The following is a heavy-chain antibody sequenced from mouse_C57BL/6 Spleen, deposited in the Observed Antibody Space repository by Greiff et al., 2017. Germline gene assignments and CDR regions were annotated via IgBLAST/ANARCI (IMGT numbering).Heavy chain of an antibody. CDR1: GYTFTSYG. CDR3: ARRGNTVLDRVFDC. Sequence: QVHVQQSGAELARPGASVKLSCKASGYTFTSYGISWVKQRTGQGLEWIGEIYPRSGNTYYNEKFKGKATLTADKSSSTAYMELRSLTSEDSAVYFCARRGNTVLDRVFDCCGQGNTLTVS. CDR2: IYPRSGNT. D-gene: IGHD1-1*01. V-gene: IGHV1-81*01. J-gene: IGHJ2*01.